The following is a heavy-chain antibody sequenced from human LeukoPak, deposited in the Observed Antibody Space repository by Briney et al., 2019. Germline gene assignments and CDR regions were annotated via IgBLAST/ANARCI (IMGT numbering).Heavy chain of an antibody. J-gene: IGHJ4*02. CDR3: ASPNCSSTSCYVSYYFDY. Sequence: PGGSLRPPCAASGFTFSSYAMHWVRQAPGKGLEWVAVISYDGNNKYYADSVKGRFTISRDNSKNTLYLQMNSLRAEDTAVYYCASPNCSSTSCYVSYYFDYWGQGTLVTVSS. CDR1: GFTFSSYA. D-gene: IGHD2-2*01. CDR2: ISYDGNNK. V-gene: IGHV3-30*04.